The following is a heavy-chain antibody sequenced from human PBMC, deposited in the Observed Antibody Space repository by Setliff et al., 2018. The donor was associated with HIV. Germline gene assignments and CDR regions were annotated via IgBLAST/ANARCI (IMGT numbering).Heavy chain of an antibody. CDR2: ISAYNGNT. V-gene: IGHV1-18*01. D-gene: IGHD3-22*01. CDR1: GYTFTSYG. CDR3: ARTPRPRHYHDIIAAKGWFDP. Sequence: ASVKVSCKASGYTFTSYGISWVRQAPGQGLEWMGWISAYNGNTNYAQKLQGRVTMTTDTSTSTAYMELRSLRSDDTAVYYCARTPRPRHYHDIIAAKGWFDPWGQGTLVTVSS. J-gene: IGHJ5*02.